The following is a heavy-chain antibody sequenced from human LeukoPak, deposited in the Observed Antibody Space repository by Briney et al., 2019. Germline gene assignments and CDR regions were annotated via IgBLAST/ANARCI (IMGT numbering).Heavy chain of an antibody. V-gene: IGHV3-30*04. Sequence: PGGSLRLSCAASGFTFSSYAMSWVRQAPGKGLEWVAVISYDGSNKYYADSVKGRFTISRDNSKNTLYLQMNSLRAEDTAVYYCARDGGSGLDYWGQGTLVTVSS. CDR2: ISYDGSNK. D-gene: IGHD3-10*01. CDR3: ARDGGSGLDY. J-gene: IGHJ4*02. CDR1: GFTFSSYA.